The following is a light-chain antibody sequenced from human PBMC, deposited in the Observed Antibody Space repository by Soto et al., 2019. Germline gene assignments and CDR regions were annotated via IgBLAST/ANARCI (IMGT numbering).Light chain of an antibody. CDR3: QQYNNWPPWT. CDR2: GAS. V-gene: IGKV3-15*01. CDR1: QSVRSS. J-gene: IGKJ1*01. Sequence: EIVMTQSPATLSVSPGERATLSCRASQSVRSSLAWYQQKPGQAPRLLIYGASTRATGIPARFSGSESGTEFTLTISSLQSEDFAVYYCQQYNNWPPWTFGQGTKGEIK.